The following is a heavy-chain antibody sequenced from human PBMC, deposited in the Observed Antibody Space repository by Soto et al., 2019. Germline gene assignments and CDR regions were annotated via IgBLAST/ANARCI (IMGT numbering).Heavy chain of an antibody. D-gene: IGHD2-2*01. CDR3: ARRSSSILLWTHDAFDI. V-gene: IGHV5-51*01. Sequence: PGESLKISCKGSGYSFTSYWIGWVRQMPGKGLEWMGIIYPGDSDTRYSPSFQGQVTISADKSISTAYLQWSSLKASDTAMYYCARRSSSILLWTHDAFDIWGQGTMVTVSS. J-gene: IGHJ3*02. CDR2: IYPGDSDT. CDR1: GYSFTSYW.